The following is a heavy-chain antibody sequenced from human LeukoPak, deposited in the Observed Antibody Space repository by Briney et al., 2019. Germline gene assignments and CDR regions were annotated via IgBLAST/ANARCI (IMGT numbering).Heavy chain of an antibody. J-gene: IGHJ4*02. CDR2: IYHSGST. Sequence: SETLSLTCTVSGYSISSGYYWGWIRQPPGKGLEWIGSIYHSGSTYYNPSLKSRVTISVDTSKNQFSLKLSSVTAADTAVYYCARGLVRSGDNYWGQETLVTVSS. CDR1: GYSISSGYY. V-gene: IGHV4-38-2*02. D-gene: IGHD2-2*01. CDR3: ARGLVRSGDNY.